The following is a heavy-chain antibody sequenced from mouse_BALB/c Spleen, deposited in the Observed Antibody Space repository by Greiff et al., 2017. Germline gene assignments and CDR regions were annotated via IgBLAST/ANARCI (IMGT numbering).Heavy chain of an antibody. J-gene: IGHJ4*01. CDR1: GFTFTDYY. Sequence: DVMLVESGGGLVQPGGSLRLSCATSGFTFTDYYMSWVRQPPGKALEWLGFIRNKANGYTTEYSASVKGRFTISRDNSQSILYLQMNTLRAEDSATYYCARDMDYYGSSYYAMDYWGQGTSVTVSS. V-gene: IGHV7-3*02. CDR2: IRNKANGYTT. CDR3: ARDMDYYGSSYYAMDY. D-gene: IGHD1-1*01.